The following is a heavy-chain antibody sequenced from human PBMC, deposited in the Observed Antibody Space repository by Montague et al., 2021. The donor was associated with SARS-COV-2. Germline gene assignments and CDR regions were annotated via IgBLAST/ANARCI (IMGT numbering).Heavy chain of an antibody. CDR3: ARSQDCSTTNCHFDY. J-gene: IGHJ4*02. Sequence: SETLSLTCTVSGYSISSGYYWGWIRQPPGKGLEWIGSIYHSGSTYYNPSLKSRVTISVDTSKNQYSLQLSSVTAADTAVYYCARSQDCSTTNCHFDYWGQGTLVTVAS. CDR1: GYSISSGYY. D-gene: IGHD2-2*01. CDR2: IYHSGST. V-gene: IGHV4-38-2*02.